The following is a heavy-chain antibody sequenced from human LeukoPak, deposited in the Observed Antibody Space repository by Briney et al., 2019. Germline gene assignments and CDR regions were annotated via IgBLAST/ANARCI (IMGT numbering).Heavy chain of an antibody. Sequence: SSVKVSCKASGGTFSSYAISWVRQAPGQGLEWMGRIIPILGIANYAQKFQGRVTITANKSTSTAYMELSSLRSEDTAVYYCARGVAVAGPNGAFDIWGQGTMVTVSS. CDR2: IIPILGIA. J-gene: IGHJ3*02. V-gene: IGHV1-69*04. CDR3: ARGVAVAGPNGAFDI. D-gene: IGHD6-19*01. CDR1: GGTFSSYA.